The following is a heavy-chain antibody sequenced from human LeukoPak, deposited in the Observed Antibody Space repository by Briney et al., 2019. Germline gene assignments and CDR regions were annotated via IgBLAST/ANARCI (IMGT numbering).Heavy chain of an antibody. V-gene: IGHV3-30-3*01. CDR3: ARHPQYCSGGSCYSDDAFDI. CDR1: GFTFSSYA. J-gene: IGHJ3*02. CDR2: ISYDGSNK. D-gene: IGHD2-15*01. Sequence: PGGSLRLSCAASGFTFSSYAMHWVRQAPGKGLEWVAVISYDGSNKYYADSVKGRFTISRDNSKNTLYLQINSLRAEDTAVYYCARHPQYCSGGSCYSDDAFDIWGQGTMVTVSS.